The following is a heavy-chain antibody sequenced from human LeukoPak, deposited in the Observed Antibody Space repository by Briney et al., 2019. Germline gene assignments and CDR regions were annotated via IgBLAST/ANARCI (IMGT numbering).Heavy chain of an antibody. CDR2: NYYSGST. CDR1: GRPISRYY. CDR3: ARAGVYGSGSYTYYYGMDV. V-gene: IGHV4-59*07. Sequence: PSDTLSLTCTVSGRPISRYYWSWTRQPPGKGLEWIEYNYYSGSTNYNPSLKSRVTTSVDKSKKHFHLTLSSVTAADTAVYYCARAGVYGSGSYTYYYGMDVWGKGTTVTVSS. J-gene: IGHJ6*04. D-gene: IGHD3-10*01.